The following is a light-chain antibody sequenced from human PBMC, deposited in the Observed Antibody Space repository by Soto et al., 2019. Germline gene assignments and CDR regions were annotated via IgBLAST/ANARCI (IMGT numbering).Light chain of an antibody. J-gene: IGKJ2*01. V-gene: IGKV2-28*01. CDR1: QRLLHSNGNTF. CDR3: MQALETPYT. CDR2: LCS. Sequence: EIVMTQSPPSLTVTPGEPASISCRSSQRLLHSNGNTFLDWYLQKPGQSPQLLIYLCSNRASGVPDRVSGSEAGTDVTLKISRVEAEDVGVYYCMQALETPYTFGQGTKLEIK.